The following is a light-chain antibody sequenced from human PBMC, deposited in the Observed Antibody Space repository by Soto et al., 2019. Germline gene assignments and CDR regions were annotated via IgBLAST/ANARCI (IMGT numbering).Light chain of an antibody. Sequence: QSALTQPASVSGSPGQSITISCTGTSSDVGGYNYVSWYQHHPGKAPKLMIYEVSNRPSGVSNRFSGSKSGNTASLTISGLQAEDEADYYCSSVTSYTIIFGGGTKLAVL. J-gene: IGLJ2*01. CDR1: SSDVGGYNY. V-gene: IGLV2-14*01. CDR2: EVS. CDR3: SSVTSYTII.